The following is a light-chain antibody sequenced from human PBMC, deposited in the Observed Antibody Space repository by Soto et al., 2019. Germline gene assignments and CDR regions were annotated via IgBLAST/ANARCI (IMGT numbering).Light chain of an antibody. J-gene: IGLJ2*01. CDR3: SSYAGSNNVV. V-gene: IGLV2-8*01. Sequence: QSALTQPPSAYGSPGQSVSISCTGTSSDVGGYNYVSWYQQHPGKAPKLMIYEVSKRPSGVPDRVSGSKSGNTASLTVSGLQAEDEADYYCSSYAGSNNVVFGGGTKLTVL. CDR1: SSDVGGYNY. CDR2: EVS.